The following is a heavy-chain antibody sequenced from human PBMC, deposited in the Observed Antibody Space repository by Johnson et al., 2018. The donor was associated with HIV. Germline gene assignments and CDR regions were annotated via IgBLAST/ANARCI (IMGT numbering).Heavy chain of an antibody. Sequence: VQLVESGGGVVLPGWSLRVSCTASGFTFDEYGMSWVRQAPGKGLEWVSGITWNGGTTGYADSVKGRFLISRDNAKNSLYLQMSSLRAEDTALYYCARDLGRWAVTTDDGLDIWGQGTMVTVSS. CDR2: ITWNGGTT. CDR3: ARDLGRWAVTTDDGLDI. CDR1: GFTFDEYG. V-gene: IGHV3-20*04. J-gene: IGHJ3*02. D-gene: IGHD4-17*01.